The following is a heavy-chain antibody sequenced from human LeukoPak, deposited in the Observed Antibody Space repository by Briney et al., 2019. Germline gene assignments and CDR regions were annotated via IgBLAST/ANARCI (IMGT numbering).Heavy chain of an antibody. CDR1: GFTFSSYS. V-gene: IGHV3-48*01. Sequence: GGSLRLSCAASGFTFSSYSMNWVRQAPGKGLEWVSYISSSSSTIYYADSVKGRFTISRDNAKNSLYLQMNSLRAEDTAVYYCARERKDYGDYVIRYYYYGMDVWGQGTTVTVSS. CDR3: ARERKDYGDYVIRYYYYGMDV. D-gene: IGHD4-17*01. CDR2: ISSSSSTI. J-gene: IGHJ6*02.